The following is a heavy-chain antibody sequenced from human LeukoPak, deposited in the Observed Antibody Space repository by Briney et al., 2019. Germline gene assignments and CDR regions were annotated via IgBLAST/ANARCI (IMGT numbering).Heavy chain of an antibody. V-gene: IGHV3-21*01. J-gene: IGHJ4*02. CDR3: ARPLDSSNNYFDY. CDR2: ISSSSNYM. CDR1: GFTFSRNA. Sequence: PGGPLRLSCAASGFTFSRNAMNWVRQAPGKGLEWVSFISSSSNYMSYADSVKGRFTISRDDAKNSLYLQMNSLRAEDTAVYYCARPLDSSNNYFDYWGQGTLVTVSA. D-gene: IGHD6-13*01.